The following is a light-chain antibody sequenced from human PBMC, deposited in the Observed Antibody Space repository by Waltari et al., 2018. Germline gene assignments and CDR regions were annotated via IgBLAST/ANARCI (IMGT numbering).Light chain of an antibody. J-gene: IGLJ3*02. CDR3: CSFTSRSTWV. CDR2: DVS. V-gene: IGLV2-14*01. Sequence: QSALTQPASVSGSPGQSITIACTGTSSDACVYKYFSWYQQHPGKVPKLLIFDVSDRPSGVSNRFSGSKSGNTASLTISGLQAEDESHYYCCSFTSRSTWVFGGGTQLTVL. CDR1: SSDACVYKY.